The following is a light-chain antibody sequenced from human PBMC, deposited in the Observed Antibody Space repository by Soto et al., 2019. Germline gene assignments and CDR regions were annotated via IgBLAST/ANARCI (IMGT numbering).Light chain of an antibody. V-gene: IGKV1-27*01. J-gene: IGKJ1*01. CDR1: QGIIDY. CDR3: QKYNTASQT. CDR2: AAS. Sequence: DIQMTQSPSSLSASVGDRVTITCRASQGIIDYVAWFQQKPGKAPKLLIYAASTLQSGVPSRFSGSGSGTDFTLSISSLQPEQVATYFCQKYNTASQTFGQLTKVEI.